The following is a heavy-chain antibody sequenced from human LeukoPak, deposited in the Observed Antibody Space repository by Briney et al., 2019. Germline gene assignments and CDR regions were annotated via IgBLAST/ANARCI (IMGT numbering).Heavy chain of an antibody. D-gene: IGHD4-23*01. J-gene: IGHJ6*04. Sequence: SETLSLTCTVSVGPISNYYWRRIRQPTGKGLEWIGYIHYSGSTKYNPSLKSRVTISVDTSKNQLSLKLNSMTAADTAVYYCARELGATVVNYGMDVWGKGTTVTVAS. CDR2: IHYSGST. V-gene: IGHV4-59*01. CDR3: ARELGATVVNYGMDV. CDR1: VGPISNYY.